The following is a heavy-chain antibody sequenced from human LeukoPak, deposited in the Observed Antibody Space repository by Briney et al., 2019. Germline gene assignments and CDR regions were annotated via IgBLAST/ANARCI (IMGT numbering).Heavy chain of an antibody. D-gene: IGHD3-10*01. V-gene: IGHV1-18*01. CDR1: GFTFTSYG. J-gene: IGHJ4*02. CDR2: ISAYNGNT. Sequence: ASVKVSCKASGFTFTSYGISWVRQAPGQGLEWMGWISAYNGNTNYAQKLQGRVTMTTDTSTSTAYMELRSLRSDDTAVYYCARVWMVRGVILKGYYFDYWGQGTLVTVSS. CDR3: ARVWMVRGVILKGYYFDY.